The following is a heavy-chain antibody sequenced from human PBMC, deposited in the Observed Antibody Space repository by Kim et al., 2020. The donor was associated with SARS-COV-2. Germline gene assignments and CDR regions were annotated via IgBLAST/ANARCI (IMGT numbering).Heavy chain of an antibody. CDR3: AREPLLNYCSSTSCYGLSGCMDV. Sequence: SETLSLTCTVSGGSVSSGSYYWSWIRQPPGKGLEWIGYIYYSGSTNYNPSLKSRVTISVDTSKNQFSLKLSSVTAADTAVYYCAREPLLNYCSSTSCYGLSGCMDVWGQGTTVTVSS. V-gene: IGHV4-61*01. J-gene: IGHJ6*02. CDR1: GGSVSSGSYY. D-gene: IGHD2-2*01. CDR2: IYYSGST.